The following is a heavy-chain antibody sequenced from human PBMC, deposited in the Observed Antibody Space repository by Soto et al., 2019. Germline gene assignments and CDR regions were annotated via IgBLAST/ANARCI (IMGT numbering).Heavy chain of an antibody. CDR2: ISGSGGST. CDR3: AKDTHWNDYYFDS. CDR1: GFTFSNYA. D-gene: IGHD1-1*01. J-gene: IGHJ4*02. V-gene: IGHV3-23*01. Sequence: GGSLRLSCAASGFTFSNYAMSWVRQAPGKGLEWVSAISGSGGSTYYADSVKGRFTISRDNSKNTLYLQMNSLRAEDTAVYYCAKDTHWNDYYFDSWGQGTLVTVSS.